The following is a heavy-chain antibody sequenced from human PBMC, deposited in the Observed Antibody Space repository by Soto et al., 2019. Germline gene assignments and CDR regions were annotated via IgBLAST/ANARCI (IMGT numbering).Heavy chain of an antibody. CDR3: ARDRYSSGWYAGEDFDI. J-gene: IGHJ3*02. D-gene: IGHD6-19*01. V-gene: IGHV1-69*13. CDR2: IIPIFGTA. CDR1: GGTFSSYA. Sequence: PSVKVSCKASGGTFSSYAISWVRQAPGQGLEWMGGIIPIFGTANYAQKFQGRVTITADESTSTAYMELSSLRSEDTAVYYCARDRYSSGWYAGEDFDIWGQGTMVTVSS.